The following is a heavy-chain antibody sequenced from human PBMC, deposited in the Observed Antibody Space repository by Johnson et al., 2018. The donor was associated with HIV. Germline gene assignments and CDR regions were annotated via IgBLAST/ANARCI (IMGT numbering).Heavy chain of an antibody. CDR3: ARDLDPESGAFDI. V-gene: IGHV3-30*04. CDR2: ISHDGSNK. Sequence: QVQLVESGGGLVQPGRSLRLSCAASGFTFSTYAIHWVRQAPGKGLEWVAVISHDGSNKDYADSVKGRFTISRDNSKNTLYLQMNSLRAEDTAVFYCARDLDPESGAFDIWGQGTMVTVSS. CDR1: GFTFSTYA. J-gene: IGHJ3*02.